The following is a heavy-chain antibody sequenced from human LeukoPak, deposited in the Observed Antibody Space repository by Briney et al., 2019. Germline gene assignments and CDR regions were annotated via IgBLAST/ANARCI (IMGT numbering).Heavy chain of an antibody. CDR3: ARRWGSGNFDY. J-gene: IGHJ4*02. Sequence: SETLSLTCTVSGGSISSYYWSWIRQPPGKGLEWIGYIYYSGSTNYNPSLKSRVTISVDTSKNQFSLKLSSVTAADTAVYYCARRWGSGNFDYWGQGTLVTVSS. CDR1: GGSISSYY. V-gene: IGHV4-59*08. CDR2: IYYSGST. D-gene: IGHD1-1*01.